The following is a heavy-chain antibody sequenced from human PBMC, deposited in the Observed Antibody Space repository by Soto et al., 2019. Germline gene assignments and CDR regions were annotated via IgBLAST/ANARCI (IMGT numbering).Heavy chain of an antibody. D-gene: IGHD1-26*01. Sequence: QITLKESGLPLVKPTQTLTLTCTVSGFSLSTTREGVGWIRQPPGKALEWLALIYWDDAKRYRPSLNRRLTISKDTSKNQVFLTMTNMSPVDADTYYCAHRRPGAGATYFFDYWGQGSLVTVSS. V-gene: IGHV2-5*02. J-gene: IGHJ4*02. CDR1: GFSLSTTREG. CDR3: AHRRPGAGATYFFDY. CDR2: IYWDDAK.